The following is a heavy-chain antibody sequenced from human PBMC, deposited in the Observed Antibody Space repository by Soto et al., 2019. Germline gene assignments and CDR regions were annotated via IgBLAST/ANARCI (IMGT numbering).Heavy chain of an antibody. J-gene: IGHJ4*02. V-gene: IGHV4-59*11. CDR3: ARGQSNYYGYYFDY. D-gene: IGHD3-10*01. Sequence: ASETLSLTCTVSGGSISSHYWSWIWQPPGKGLEWIGYIYNSGSTKYNPSLKSRVTISVDTSKNHFSLKVSPVTAADTAVYYCARGQSNYYGYYFDYWGQGTLVTVSS. CDR1: GGSISSHY. CDR2: IYNSGST.